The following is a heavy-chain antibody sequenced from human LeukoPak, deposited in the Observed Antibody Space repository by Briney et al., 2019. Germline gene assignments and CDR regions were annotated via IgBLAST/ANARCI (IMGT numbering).Heavy chain of an antibody. CDR3: AKIVGATPNSRFDY. CDR1: GFTFSSYG. J-gene: IGHJ4*02. V-gene: IGHV3-30*02. Sequence: GGSLRLSCAASGFTFSSYGMHWVRQAPGKGLVWVAFIRYDGSNKYYADSVKGRFTISRDNSKNTLYLQMNSLRAEDTAVYYCAKIVGATPNSRFDYWGQGTLVTVSS. D-gene: IGHD1-26*01. CDR2: IRYDGSNK.